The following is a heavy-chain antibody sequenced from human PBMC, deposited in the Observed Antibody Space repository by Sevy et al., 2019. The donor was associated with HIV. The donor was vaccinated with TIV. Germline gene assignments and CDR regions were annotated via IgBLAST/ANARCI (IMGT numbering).Heavy chain of an antibody. D-gene: IGHD3-10*01. CDR2: TYYRSRWYN. CDR1: GDSVSSNSAA. V-gene: IGHV6-1*01. J-gene: IGHJ6*02. Sequence: SQTLSLTCVISGDSVSSNSAAWNWIRQSPSRGLEWLGRTYYRSRWYNDYAVSVKSRIIINPDTSKNQFSLQLNSVTPDDTAVYYCARGDYYGSGSFYYYYGMDVWGQGTSVTVSS. CDR3: ARGDYYGSGSFYYYYGMDV.